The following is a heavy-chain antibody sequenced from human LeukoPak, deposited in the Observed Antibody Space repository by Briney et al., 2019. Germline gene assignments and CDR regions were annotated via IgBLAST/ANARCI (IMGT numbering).Heavy chain of an antibody. CDR1: GGTFSSYA. CDR2: IIPIFGTA. V-gene: IGHV1-69*05. CDR3: ARASPMIVVVITEGTGYYYYMDV. J-gene: IGHJ6*03. D-gene: IGHD3-22*01. Sequence: ASVKVSCKASGGTFSSYAISWVRQAPGQGLEWMGRIIPIFGTANYAQKFQGRVTITTDESTSTAYMELSSLRSEDTAVHYCARASPMIVVVITEGTGYYYYMDVWGKGTTVSVSS.